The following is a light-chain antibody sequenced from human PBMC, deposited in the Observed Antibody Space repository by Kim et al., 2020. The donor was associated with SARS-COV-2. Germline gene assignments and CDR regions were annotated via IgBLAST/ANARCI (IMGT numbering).Light chain of an antibody. V-gene: IGLV1-40*01. J-gene: IGLJ1*01. CDR2: GNS. Sequence: QRVTHSCTGSRSNTGAGYAVHSHQQLPGPAPKTLIYGNSHRPSGVPDRYSGSKSGTSASLAITGLQAEDEADYYCQSYDSSLSVYVFGTGTKVTVL. CDR3: QSYDSSLSVYV. CDR1: RSNTGAGYA.